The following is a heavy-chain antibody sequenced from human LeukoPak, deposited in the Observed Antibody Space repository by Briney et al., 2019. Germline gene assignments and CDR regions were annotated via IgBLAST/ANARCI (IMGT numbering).Heavy chain of an antibody. J-gene: IGHJ5*02. Sequence: SQTLSLTCTVSGGSISSGSYYWSWIRQPAGKGLEWIGRIYTSGSTNYNPSLKSRVTISVDTSKNQFSLKLSSVTAADTAVYYCARDYAVAGTGWFDPWGQGTLVTVSS. CDR1: GGSISSGSYY. V-gene: IGHV4-61*02. D-gene: IGHD6-19*01. CDR2: IYTSGST. CDR3: ARDYAVAGTGWFDP.